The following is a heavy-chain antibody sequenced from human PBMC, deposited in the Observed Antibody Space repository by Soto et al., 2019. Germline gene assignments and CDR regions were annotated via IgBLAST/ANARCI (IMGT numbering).Heavy chain of an antibody. CDR3: ARVRSYSYGQGYGMDV. J-gene: IGHJ6*02. Sequence: EVPLVESGGVLVKPGGSLRLSCAASGFTFSPYSMNWFRQAPGKGLEWVSSISSSSGYIYYADSVKRRFTISRDDDKNSLSLQMNSLRAEDTAVYYCARVRSYSYGQGYGMDVWGQGTTVTVSS. D-gene: IGHD5-18*01. CDR1: GFTFSPYS. V-gene: IGHV3-21*01. CDR2: ISSSSGYI.